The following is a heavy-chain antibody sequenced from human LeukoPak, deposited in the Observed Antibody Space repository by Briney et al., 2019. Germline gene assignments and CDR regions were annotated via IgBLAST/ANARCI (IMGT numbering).Heavy chain of an antibody. D-gene: IGHD6-6*01. V-gene: IGHV3-23*01. Sequence: GGSLRLSCAASGFTFSSYAMSWVRQAPGKGLEWVSAISGSGGSTYYADSVKGRFTITRDNSKNTLYLQMNSPRAEDTAVYYCAKAFPKAKHEYSSWPYYFDYWGQGTLVTVSS. CDR3: AKAFPKAKHEYSSWPYYFDY. J-gene: IGHJ4*02. CDR1: GFTFSSYA. CDR2: ISGSGGST.